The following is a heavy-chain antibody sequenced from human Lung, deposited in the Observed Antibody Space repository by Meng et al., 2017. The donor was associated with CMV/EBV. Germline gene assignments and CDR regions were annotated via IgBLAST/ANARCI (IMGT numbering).Heavy chain of an antibody. Sequence: GESLKISCAAAGFTFSNYAMHWVRQAPGKGLEYVSAISNNGGSTYYADSVKGRFTISRDNSKNTLYLQMGSLRAEDMAVYYCARDRYGDYEGMLFDYWGQGTLVTGSS. D-gene: IGHD4-17*01. CDR3: ARDRYGDYEGMLFDY. J-gene: IGHJ4*02. CDR1: GFTFSNYA. CDR2: ISNNGGST. V-gene: IGHV3-64*02.